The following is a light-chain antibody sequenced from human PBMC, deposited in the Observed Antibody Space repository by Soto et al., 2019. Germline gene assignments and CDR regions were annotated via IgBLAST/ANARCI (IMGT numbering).Light chain of an antibody. V-gene: IGKV1-17*01. Sequence: DIQMTQSPSSLSASVGDRVTITCRASQGIRNDLGWYQQKPGKAPKRLIYAASSLQSGVPSRFRCSRSGTDFTLTTRSPQPELVATLYCLQHNSYPLTFGGGTKGESK. CDR2: AAS. J-gene: IGKJ4*02. CDR1: QGIRND. CDR3: LQHNSYPLT.